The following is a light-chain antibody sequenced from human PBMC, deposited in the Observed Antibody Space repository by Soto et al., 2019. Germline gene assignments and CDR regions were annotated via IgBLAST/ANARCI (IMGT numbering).Light chain of an antibody. V-gene: IGKV1-5*01. CDR3: QQYNSYSRT. Sequence: DIPMTQSPSTLSASVGDRVTIACRASQNIGYWLAWYQQTPGKPPKLLISDASNLESGVPSRFNGSGSGTEFTLTISSLQPADFVTYYCQQYNSYSRTFGQGTKVEIK. CDR2: DAS. J-gene: IGKJ1*01. CDR1: QNIGYW.